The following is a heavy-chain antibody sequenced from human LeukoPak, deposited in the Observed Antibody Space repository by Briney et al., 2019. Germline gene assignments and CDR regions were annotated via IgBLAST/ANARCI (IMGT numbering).Heavy chain of an antibody. D-gene: IGHD6-19*01. V-gene: IGHV1-8*01. Sequence: GASVKVSFKASGYTFTSYDLIWVRQATGQGLEWMGWMNPNNGNTDYAQKFQGRVTMTRNTSISTAYMELSSLRSEDTAVYYCARDSSGWYHWFDPWGQGTLVTVSS. CDR2: MNPNNGNT. CDR1: GYTFTSYD. CDR3: ARDSSGWYHWFDP. J-gene: IGHJ5*02.